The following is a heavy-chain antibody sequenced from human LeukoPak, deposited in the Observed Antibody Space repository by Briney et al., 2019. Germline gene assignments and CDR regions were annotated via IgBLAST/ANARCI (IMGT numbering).Heavy chain of an antibody. V-gene: IGHV4-39*01. D-gene: IGHD2-21*02. Sequence: SETLSLTCTVSGGSISSSSYYRGWIRQPPGKGLEWIGSIYYSGSTYYNPSLKSRVTISVDTSKNQFSLKLSSVTAADTAVYYCARNWGRHIVVVTGIEWGQGTLVTVSS. CDR1: GGSISSSSYY. CDR2: IYYSGST. CDR3: ARNWGRHIVVVTGIE. J-gene: IGHJ4*02.